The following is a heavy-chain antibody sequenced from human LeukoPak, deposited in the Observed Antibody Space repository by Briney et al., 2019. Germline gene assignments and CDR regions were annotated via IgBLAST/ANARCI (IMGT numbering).Heavy chain of an antibody. CDR3: AKDGSRYGFEI. D-gene: IGHD5-12*01. J-gene: IGHJ3*02. CDR2: INTDGSST. CDR1: GFTFSTYW. Sequence: GGSLRLSCAASGFTFSTYWMHWVRQAPGKGLVWVSRINTDGSSTSYADSVKGRFTISRDNAKNTLYLQMNSLRAEDTAVYYCAKDGSRYGFEIWGQGTMVTVSS. V-gene: IGHV3-74*01.